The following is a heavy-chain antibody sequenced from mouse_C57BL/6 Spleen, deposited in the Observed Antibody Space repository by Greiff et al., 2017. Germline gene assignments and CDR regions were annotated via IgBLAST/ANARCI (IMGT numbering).Heavy chain of an antibody. Sequence: VKLQESGAELVKPGASVKISCKASGYAFSSYWMNWVKQRPGKGLEWIGQIYPGDGDTNYNGKFKGKATLTADKSSSTAYMQLSSLTSEDSAVYFCARSGGSSSYWYFDVWGTGTTVTVSS. D-gene: IGHD1-1*01. CDR3: ARSGGSSSYWYFDV. CDR1: GYAFSSYW. CDR2: IYPGDGDT. J-gene: IGHJ1*03. V-gene: IGHV1-80*01.